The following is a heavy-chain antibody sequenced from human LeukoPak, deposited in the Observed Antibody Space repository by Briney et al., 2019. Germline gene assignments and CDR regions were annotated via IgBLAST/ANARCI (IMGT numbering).Heavy chain of an antibody. CDR3: ATFGGYCISPIDN. J-gene: IGHJ4*02. D-gene: IGHD3-16*01. Sequence: SETLSLTCTVSDYSFRGGYFRAWSRQPPGEGQERVGSILHSGGTYYKPSFKSRVTIAVNTSNNKSSQKLSSVTADDTAGDYCATFGGYCISPIDNPGQGTLVTVSS. V-gene: IGHV4-38-2*02. CDR1: DYSFRGGYF. CDR2: ILHSGGT.